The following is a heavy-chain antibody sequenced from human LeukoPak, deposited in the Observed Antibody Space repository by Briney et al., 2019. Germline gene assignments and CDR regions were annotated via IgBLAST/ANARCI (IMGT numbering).Heavy chain of an antibody. J-gene: IGHJ4*02. CDR3: ARDLHCGSTSCYGVFDS. CDR2: IIPSLGIT. CDR1: GGTFSSYA. Sequence: SVTVSCKASGGTFSSYAISWVRQAPGQGLEWMGRIIPSLGITNYAQKFQGRVTITADKSTSTAYMELSSLRSEDTAVYYCARDLHCGSTSCYGVFDSWGQGTLVTVSS. V-gene: IGHV1-69*04. D-gene: IGHD2-2*01.